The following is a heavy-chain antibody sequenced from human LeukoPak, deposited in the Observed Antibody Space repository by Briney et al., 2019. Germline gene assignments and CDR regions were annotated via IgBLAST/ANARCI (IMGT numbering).Heavy chain of an antibody. Sequence: GGSLRLSCAASGFTFSSSSMNWVRQAPGKGLEWVSYISNSGGTIYYADSVKGRFTISRDNAKNSLYLQMDSLRAEDTAVYYCASHIPCDCWGQGTLVTVST. CDR1: GFTFSSSS. J-gene: IGHJ4*02. V-gene: IGHV3-48*01. CDR2: ISNSGGTI. CDR3: ASHIPCDC. D-gene: IGHD2-21*01.